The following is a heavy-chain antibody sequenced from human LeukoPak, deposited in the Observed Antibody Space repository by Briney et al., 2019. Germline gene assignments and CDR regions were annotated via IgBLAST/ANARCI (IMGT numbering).Heavy chain of an antibody. Sequence: GGSLRLSCAASGFTFDDYAMHWVRQAPGQGLEWVSLVSGDGGSKYYADSVKGRFTISRDNSKNSLYLQMNSLRTEDTALYYCAKVKDRSGIFCLDYWGQGTLVTVSS. CDR3: AKVKDRSGIFCLDY. CDR1: GFTFDDYA. D-gene: IGHD1-26*01. CDR2: VSGDGGSK. J-gene: IGHJ4*02. V-gene: IGHV3-43*02.